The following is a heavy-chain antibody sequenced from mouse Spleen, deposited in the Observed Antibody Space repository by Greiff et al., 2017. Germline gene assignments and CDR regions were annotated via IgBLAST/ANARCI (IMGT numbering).Heavy chain of an antibody. Sequence: EVNVVESGGGLVKLGGSLKLSCAASGFTFSSYAMSWVRQTPEKRLEWVATISSGGGNTYYPDSVKGRFTISRDNAKNTLYLQMSSLKSEDTAMYYCARMGYGSSSYAMDYWGQGTSVTVSS. D-gene: IGHD1-1*01. CDR2: ISSGGGNT. J-gene: IGHJ4*01. V-gene: IGHV5-9*04. CDR1: GFTFSSYA. CDR3: ARMGYGSSSYAMDY.